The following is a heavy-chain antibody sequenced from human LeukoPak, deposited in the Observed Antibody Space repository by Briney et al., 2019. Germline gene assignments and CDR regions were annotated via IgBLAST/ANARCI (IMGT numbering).Heavy chain of an antibody. CDR2: INRSGGST. CDR1: GYTLTTNY. CDR3: ARERGYGGTTGPFDY. Sequence: ASVKVSCRASGYTLTTNYMHWVRQAPGQGLEWMGIINRSGGSTGYAQKFQGRVTMTSETSTSTVYMDLSSLRSEATAVYYCARERGYGGTTGPFDYWGQGTLVSVSS. J-gene: IGHJ4*02. V-gene: IGHV1-46*01. D-gene: IGHD4-23*01.